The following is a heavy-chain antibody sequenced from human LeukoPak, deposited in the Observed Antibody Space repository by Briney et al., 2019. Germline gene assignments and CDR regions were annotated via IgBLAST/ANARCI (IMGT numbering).Heavy chain of an antibody. CDR1: GFTFSRYA. V-gene: IGHV3-7*01. CDR2: IKQDGSEK. Sequence: GGSLRLSCAASGFTFSRYAMSWVRQAPGKGLEWVANIKQDGSEKYYVDSVKGRFTISRDNAKNSLYLQMNSLRAEDTAVYYCARDFHAFDPWGQGTLVTVSS. J-gene: IGHJ5*02. CDR3: ARDFHAFDP.